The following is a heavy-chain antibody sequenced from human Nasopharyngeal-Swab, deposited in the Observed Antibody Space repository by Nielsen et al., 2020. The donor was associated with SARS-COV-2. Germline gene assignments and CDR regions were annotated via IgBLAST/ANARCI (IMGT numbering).Heavy chain of an antibody. CDR3: ARETPTVTGSGFDY. V-gene: IGHV3-21*01. D-gene: IGHD4-17*01. Sequence: GESLKISCAASGFTFSSYSMNWVRQAPGKGLEWVSSISSSSSYIYYADSVKGRFTISRDNAKNSLYLQMNSLRAEDTAVYYCARETPTVTGSGFDYWGQGTLVTVSS. CDR1: GFTFSSYS. CDR2: ISSSSSYI. J-gene: IGHJ4*02.